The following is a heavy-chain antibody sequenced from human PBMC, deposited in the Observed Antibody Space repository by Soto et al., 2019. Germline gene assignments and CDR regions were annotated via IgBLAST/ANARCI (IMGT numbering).Heavy chain of an antibody. V-gene: IGHV3-30-3*01. CDR1: GFTFSSYA. D-gene: IGHD5-12*01. CDR2: ISYDGSNK. CDR3: ARDIVATIDYYYYGMDV. Sequence: QVQLVESGGGVVQPGRSLRLSCAASGFTFSSYAMHWVRQAPGKGLEWVAVISYDGSNKYYADSVKGRFTISRDNSKNTLYLQMNSVRAEDTAVYYCARDIVATIDYYYYGMDVWGQVTTVTVSS. J-gene: IGHJ6*02.